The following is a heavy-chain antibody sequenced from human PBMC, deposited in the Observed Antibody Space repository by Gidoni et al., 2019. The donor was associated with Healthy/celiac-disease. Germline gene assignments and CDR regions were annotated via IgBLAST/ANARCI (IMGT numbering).Heavy chain of an antibody. Sequence: QVQLQQWGAGLLKPSETLSITCAVYGGSFSGYYWSWIRQPPGKGLQWIGEINHSGSTNYNPSLKMRVTISVDTSKNQFSLKLSSVTAADTAVYYCARDSSSWYEIWGQGTLVTVSS. CDR2: INHSGST. J-gene: IGHJ4*02. CDR3: ARDSSSWYEI. D-gene: IGHD6-13*01. V-gene: IGHV4-34*01. CDR1: GGSFSGYY.